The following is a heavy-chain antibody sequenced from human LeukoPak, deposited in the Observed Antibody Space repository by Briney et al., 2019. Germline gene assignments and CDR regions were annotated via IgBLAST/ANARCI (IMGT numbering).Heavy chain of an antibody. Sequence: TSETLSLTCTVSGGSITSNSYYWSWIRQPAGKGLEWIGHISTSGSTNYDPSLKGRVTMSVDTSKNHLSLNLTSVTAADTAVYYCAHNSRGGSYYFDYWGQGILVTVSS. J-gene: IGHJ4*02. D-gene: IGHD1-26*01. CDR2: ISTSGST. CDR1: GGSITSNSYY. CDR3: AHNSRGGSYYFDY. V-gene: IGHV4-61*09.